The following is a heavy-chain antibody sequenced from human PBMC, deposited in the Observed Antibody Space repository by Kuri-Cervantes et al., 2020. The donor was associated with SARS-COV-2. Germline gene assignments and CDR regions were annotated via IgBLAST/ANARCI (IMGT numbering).Heavy chain of an antibody. Sequence: GGSLRLSCAASGLTFSSYGMHWVRQTPGKGLQWVAVISYDGSKRYYADAVKGRFTISRDNSKNTLYLQMNSLRAEDTAVYYCAKDYSHYGDRYFDYWGQGTLVTVSS. CDR3: AKDYSHYGDRYFDY. CDR1: GLTFSSYG. D-gene: IGHD4-17*01. J-gene: IGHJ4*02. CDR2: ISYDGSKR. V-gene: IGHV3-30*18.